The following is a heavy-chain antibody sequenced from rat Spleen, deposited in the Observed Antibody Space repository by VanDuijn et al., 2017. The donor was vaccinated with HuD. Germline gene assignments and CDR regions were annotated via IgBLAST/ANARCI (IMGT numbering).Heavy chain of an antibody. D-gene: IGHD1-12*02. CDR2: ISPSGGST. J-gene: IGHJ2*01. V-gene: IGHV5-7*01. Sequence: EVQLVESGGGLVQPGKSLKLSCAASGFTFSDYNMAWVRQAPKKGLEWVATISPSGGSTYYRDSVKGRFTVSRDNAKSTLYLQMDSLRSEDTATYYCARYYDGSYYYFDYWGQGVMVTVSS. CDR3: ARYYDGSYYYFDY. CDR1: GFTFSDYN.